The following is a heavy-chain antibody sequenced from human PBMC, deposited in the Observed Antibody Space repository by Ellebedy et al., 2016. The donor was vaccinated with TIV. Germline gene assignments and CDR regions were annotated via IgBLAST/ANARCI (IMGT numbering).Heavy chain of an antibody. V-gene: IGHV3-7*01. CDR3: ARDQWLGRAYYFDY. CDR2: IKQDGSEK. D-gene: IGHD6-19*01. Sequence: GESLKISCEASGFTFSNYWMTWVRQAPGKGVEWVANIKQDGSEKYYVDSVKGRFSISRDNAKNSLYLQMNSLRPEDTAVYYCARDQWLGRAYYFDYWGQGTLLTVSS. CDR1: GFTFSNYW. J-gene: IGHJ4*02.